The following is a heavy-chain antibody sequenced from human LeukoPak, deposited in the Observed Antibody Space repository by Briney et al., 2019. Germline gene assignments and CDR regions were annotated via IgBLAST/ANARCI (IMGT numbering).Heavy chain of an antibody. J-gene: IGHJ4*02. CDR1: GFTFSSYA. CDR3: AIGDGGTLDY. CDR2: ISYDGSNK. Sequence: PGGSLRLSCAASGFTFSSYATHRVRQAPGKGLEWVAVISYDGSNKYYADSVKGRFTISRDNSKNTLYLQMNSLRAEDTAVYYCAIGDGGTLDYWGQGTLVTVSS. D-gene: IGHD2-15*01. V-gene: IGHV3-30*04.